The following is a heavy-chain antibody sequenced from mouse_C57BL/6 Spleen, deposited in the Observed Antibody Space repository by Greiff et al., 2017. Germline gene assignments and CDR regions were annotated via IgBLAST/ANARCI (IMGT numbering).Heavy chain of an antibody. D-gene: IGHD2-1*01. CDR2: IWSDGST. CDR3: ARHGLLYYAMDY. Sequence: VKLVESGPGLVAPSQSLSITCTVSGFSLTSYGVHWVRQPPGKGLEWLVVIWSDGSTTYNSALKSRLSISKDNSKSQVFLKMNSLQTDDTAMYCCARHGLLYYAMDYWGQGTSVTVSS. CDR1: GFSLTSYG. J-gene: IGHJ4*01. V-gene: IGHV2-6-1*01.